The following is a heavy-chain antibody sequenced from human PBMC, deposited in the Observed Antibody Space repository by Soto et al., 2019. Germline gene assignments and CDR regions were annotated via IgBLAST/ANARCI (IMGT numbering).Heavy chain of an antibody. V-gene: IGHV1-46*03. CDR2: INPSGGST. CDR1: RYTFTKYF. CDR3: ARVMRGGPIDAFDI. Sequence: ASVKVSCKASRYTFTKYFTHWVRQAPGQGLEWMGIINPSGGSTSYAQKFQGRVTMTRDTSTSTVYMELSSLRSEDTAVYYCARVMRGGPIDAFDIWGQGTMVTVSS. J-gene: IGHJ3*02. D-gene: IGHD3-16*01.